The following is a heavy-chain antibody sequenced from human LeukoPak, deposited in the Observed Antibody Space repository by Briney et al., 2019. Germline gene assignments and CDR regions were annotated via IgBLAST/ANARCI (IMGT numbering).Heavy chain of an antibody. J-gene: IGHJ3*02. V-gene: IGHV4-4*07. CDR2: IYTSGST. CDR1: GGSISSYY. D-gene: IGHD3-10*01. Sequence: PSETLSLTCTVSGGSISSYYWSWIRQPAGKGLEWIGRIYTSGSTNYNPSLRSRVTMSVDTSKNQFSLKLSSVTAADTAVYYCARYRITMVRDAFDIWGQGTMVTVSS. CDR3: ARYRITMVRDAFDI.